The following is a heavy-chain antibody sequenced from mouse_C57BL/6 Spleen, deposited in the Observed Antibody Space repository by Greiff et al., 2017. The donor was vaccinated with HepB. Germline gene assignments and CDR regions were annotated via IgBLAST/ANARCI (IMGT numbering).Heavy chain of an antibody. CDR1: GYTFTSYW. Sequence: QVQLQQPGAELVKPGASVKLSCKASGYTFTSYWMQWVKQRPGQGLEWIGEIDPSDSYTNYNQKFKGKATLTVDTSSSTAYMQLSSLTSEDSAVYYCARSGTGGPFDYWCQGTTLTVSS. V-gene: IGHV1-50*01. CDR3: ARSGTGGPFDY. D-gene: IGHD4-1*01. J-gene: IGHJ2*01. CDR2: IDPSDSYT.